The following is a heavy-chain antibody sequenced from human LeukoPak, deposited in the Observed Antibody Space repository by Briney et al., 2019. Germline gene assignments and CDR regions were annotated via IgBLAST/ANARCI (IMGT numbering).Heavy chain of an antibody. CDR3: ARTMGTSTSSTLDY. V-gene: IGHV5-51*01. J-gene: IGHJ4*02. CDR2: IYPGDSDT. CDR1: GYSFTTYW. D-gene: IGHD2-2*01. Sequence: GESLKISCKGSGYSFTTYWIAWVRQMPGKGLEWMGIIYPGDSDTRYSPSFQGQVTISVDKSITTAYLQWSSLKASDTAIYYCARTMGTSTSSTLDYWGQGTLVTVSS.